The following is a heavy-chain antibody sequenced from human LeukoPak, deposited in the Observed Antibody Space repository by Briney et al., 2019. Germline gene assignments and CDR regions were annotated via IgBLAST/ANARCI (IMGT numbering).Heavy chain of an antibody. CDR3: AKPLWFGELSAFDI. CDR1: AFTFNNYW. D-gene: IGHD3-10*01. CDR2: ISWNSGSI. Sequence: GGSLRLSCVASAFTFNNYWMHWVRQAPGKGLEWVSGISWNSGSIGYADSVKGRFTISRDNAKNSLYLQMNSLRAEDTALYYCAKPLWFGELSAFDIWGQGTMVTVSS. V-gene: IGHV3-9*01. J-gene: IGHJ3*02.